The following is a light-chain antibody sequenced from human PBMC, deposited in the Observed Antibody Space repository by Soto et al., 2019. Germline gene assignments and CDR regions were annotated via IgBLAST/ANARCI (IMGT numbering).Light chain of an antibody. CDR1: NIGSKS. CDR3: QVWDSSSDHRVV. Sequence: SYVLTQPTSVSVAPGTTARITCGGNNIGSKSVHWYQQKPGQAPVLVIYYDSDRPSGIPERFSGSNSGNTATLTISRVEAGDEADYYCQVWDSSSDHRVVFGGGTKLTVL. V-gene: IGLV3-21*04. J-gene: IGLJ2*01. CDR2: YDS.